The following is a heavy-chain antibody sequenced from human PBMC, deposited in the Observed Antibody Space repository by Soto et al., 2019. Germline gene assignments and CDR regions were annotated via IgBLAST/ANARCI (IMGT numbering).Heavy chain of an antibody. Sequence: GGSLRLSCVASGFTFSRFAMNWVRQAPGKGLDWVSGISSSAFKTYYADSVKGRFTISRDNSKNTLYLQMNSLRAEDTAVYYCAKRLASGSATSCYRCAFDVWGQGTMVTVSS. J-gene: IGHJ3*01. CDR2: ISSSAFKT. V-gene: IGHV3-23*01. CDR1: GFTFSRFA. D-gene: IGHD3-16*02. CDR3: AKRLASGSATSCYRCAFDV.